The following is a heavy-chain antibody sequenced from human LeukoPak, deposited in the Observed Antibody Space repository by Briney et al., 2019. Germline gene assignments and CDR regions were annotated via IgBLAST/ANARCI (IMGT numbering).Heavy chain of an antibody. CDR1: GHSFSNYW. V-gene: IGHV5-51*01. Sequence: GESLKISCKGSGHSFSNYWIGWVRQMPGKGLEWMGIIYPGDSDTRYSPSFQGQVTISADKSISTAYLQWSSLKASDTAMYYCARRRYCSSTSCQSYYFDYWGQGTLVTVSS. J-gene: IGHJ4*02. CDR2: IYPGDSDT. D-gene: IGHD2-2*01. CDR3: ARRRYCSSTSCQSYYFDY.